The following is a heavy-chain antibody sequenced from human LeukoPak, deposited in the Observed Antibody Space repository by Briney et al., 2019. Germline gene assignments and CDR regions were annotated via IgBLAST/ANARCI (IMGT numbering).Heavy chain of an antibody. CDR3: ARGSKVGATTTAYDH. V-gene: IGHV1-2*02. J-gene: IGHJ4*02. CDR2: INPNSGGP. Sequence: ASVKVSCKASGYSFTDYYMHWVRQAPGQGLEWMGWINPNSGGPNYAQKFQGRVTMTRDTSTSTAYMELSRLRSDDTAVYYCARGSKVGATTTAYDHWGQGTLVTVSS. CDR1: GYSFTDYY. D-gene: IGHD1-26*01.